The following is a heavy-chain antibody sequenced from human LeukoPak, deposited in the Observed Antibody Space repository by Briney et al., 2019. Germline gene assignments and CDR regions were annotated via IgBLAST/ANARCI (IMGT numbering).Heavy chain of an antibody. CDR1: GFTFSYYE. Sequence: PGGSLRLSCAVSGFTFSYYEMNWVRQAPGKGLEWVSYISSSGSTIYYADSVKGRFTISRDNAKNSLYLQMNSLRAEDTTVYYCARESQSAYYFDSSGYKDAFDIWGQGTMVTVSS. V-gene: IGHV3-48*03. J-gene: IGHJ3*02. CDR2: ISSSGSTI. D-gene: IGHD3-22*01. CDR3: ARESQSAYYFDSSGYKDAFDI.